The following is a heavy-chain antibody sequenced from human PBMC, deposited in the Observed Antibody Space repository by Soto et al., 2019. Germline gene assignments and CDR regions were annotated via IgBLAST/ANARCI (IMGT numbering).Heavy chain of an antibody. CDR1: GYTFTSYY. Sequence: QVQLVQSGAEVKKPGASMKVSCKASGYTFTSYYMHWVRQAPGQGLEWMGIINPSGGSTSYAQKFQGRVTMTRDTSTSTVYMELSSLRSEDTAVYYCARAERPNYFDYWGQGTLVTVSS. CDR2: INPSGGST. CDR3: ARAERPNYFDY. J-gene: IGHJ4*02. V-gene: IGHV1-46*01.